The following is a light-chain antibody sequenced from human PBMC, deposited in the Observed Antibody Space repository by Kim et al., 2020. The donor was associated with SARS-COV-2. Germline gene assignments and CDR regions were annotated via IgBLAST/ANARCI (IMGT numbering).Light chain of an antibody. Sequence: GQSVTISCSGTINDLGTYALVSWYQQYPGKAPRLIIFDISQRPSGISGRFSGSKSDNTASLTISPLEPDDEADYFCCSFTSGVSWVFGGGTQLTVL. CDR3: CSFTSGVSWV. CDR1: INDLGTYAL. V-gene: IGLV2-23*02. CDR2: DIS. J-gene: IGLJ3*02.